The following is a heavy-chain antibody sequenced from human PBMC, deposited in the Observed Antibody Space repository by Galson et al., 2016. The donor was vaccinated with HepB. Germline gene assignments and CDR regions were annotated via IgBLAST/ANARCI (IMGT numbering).Heavy chain of an antibody. J-gene: IGHJ6*02. CDR3: RYGIDV. Sequence: SLRLSCAASGFTFSNAWMSWVRQAPGKGLEWVGRIKSKPVGGTTGYAAPVKGRFSISRDDSQNTLYLQMNSLKTEDTAVYYCRYGIDVWGQGTTVTVSS. V-gene: IGHV3-15*01. CDR1: GFTFSNAW. CDR2: IKSKPVGGTT.